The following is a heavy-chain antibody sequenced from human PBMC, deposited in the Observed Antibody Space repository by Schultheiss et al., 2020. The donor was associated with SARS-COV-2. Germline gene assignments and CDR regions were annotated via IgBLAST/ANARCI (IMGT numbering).Heavy chain of an antibody. V-gene: IGHV5-51*01. D-gene: IGHD6-19*01. Sequence: GESLKISCKGSGYSFTSYWIGWVRQMPGKGLEWMGIIYPGGSDTRYSPSFEGQVTISADKSLSTAYLQWSSLRASDTAIYYCARHANSGWSLVPDYWGQGTLVTVSS. CDR1: GYSFTSYW. J-gene: IGHJ4*02. CDR3: ARHANSGWSLVPDY. CDR2: IYPGGSDT.